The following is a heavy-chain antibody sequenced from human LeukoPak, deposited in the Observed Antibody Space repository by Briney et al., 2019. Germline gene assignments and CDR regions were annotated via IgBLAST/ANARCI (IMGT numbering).Heavy chain of an antibody. CDR2: IIPIFGTA. CDR3: ARESEIRFLEWLFVFDY. J-gene: IGHJ4*02. D-gene: IGHD3-3*01. CDR1: GGTFSNYA. Sequence: SVKVSCKASGGTFSNYAISWVRQAPGQGLEWMGGIIPIFGTANYAQKFRGRVTITADKSTRTAYMELSSLRSEDTAVYYCARESEIRFLEWLFVFDYWGQGTLVTVSS. V-gene: IGHV1-69*06.